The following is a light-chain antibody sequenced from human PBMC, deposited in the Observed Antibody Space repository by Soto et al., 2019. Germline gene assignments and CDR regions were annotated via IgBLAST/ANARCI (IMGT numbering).Light chain of an antibody. J-gene: IGKJ1*01. CDR3: QHFNSYPWT. CDR1: QSISSW. Sequence: DTQMTQFPSTLPAYVGDSITITCLASQSISSWMAWYPQKPGKAPKLLIYDASSLESGVPSMFSGSGSGTEFTLTIRSLQPDDFATYYCQHFNSYPWTFGQGTMVEI. CDR2: DAS. V-gene: IGKV1-5*01.